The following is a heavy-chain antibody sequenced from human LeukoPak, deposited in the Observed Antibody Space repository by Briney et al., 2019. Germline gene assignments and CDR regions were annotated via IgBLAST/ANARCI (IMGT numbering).Heavy chain of an antibody. CDR3: AKEGAYPIITYDS. CDR1: GFTFSNYW. CDR2: ITQDGSEK. Sequence: GGSLRLSCAASGFTFSNYWMNWLRQAPGKGLEWAANITQDGSEKYYVDSVKGRFTISRDNAKNSLYLQMNSLRAEDAGVYYCAKEGAYPIITYDSWGQGTLVPVSS. D-gene: IGHD1-14*01. J-gene: IGHJ5*01. V-gene: IGHV3-7*01.